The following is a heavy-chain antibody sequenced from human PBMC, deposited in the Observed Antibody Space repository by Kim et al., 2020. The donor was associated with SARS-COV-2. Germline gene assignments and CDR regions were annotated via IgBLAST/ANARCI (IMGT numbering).Heavy chain of an antibody. CDR3: ARDPPMDV. V-gene: IGHV6-1*01. J-gene: IGHJ6*02. Sequence: WYNDYAVSGKSRITINPDTSKNQFSLQLNSVTPEDTAVYYCARDPPMDVWGQGTTVTVSS. CDR2: WYN.